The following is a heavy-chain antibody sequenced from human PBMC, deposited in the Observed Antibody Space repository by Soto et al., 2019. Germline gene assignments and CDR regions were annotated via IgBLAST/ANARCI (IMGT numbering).Heavy chain of an antibody. J-gene: IGHJ5*01. Sequence: QVHLQESGPGLVKPSETLSLTCTVSGDSVSSGTYYWRWIRQPPGKGLEWIGYIYFTGATNHNPSLKSRVTMSRDTSKNPFSLRLNSVTAADTAVYYCARHRRSGSGLDSWGQGALVTVSS. CDR3: ARHRRSGSGLDS. CDR1: GDSVSSGTYY. D-gene: IGHD1-26*01. V-gene: IGHV4-61*01. CDR2: IYFTGAT.